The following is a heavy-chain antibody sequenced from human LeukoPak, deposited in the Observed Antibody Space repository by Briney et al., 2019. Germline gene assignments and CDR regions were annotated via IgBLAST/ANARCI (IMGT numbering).Heavy chain of an antibody. CDR3: ARAIVVVAARGNYFFEY. D-gene: IGHD2-15*01. Sequence: SETLSLTCNVSGGSISSSSYYWGWIRQAPGKGLEWIGSIYYSGSTYYNPSLKSRVTISVDTSKNQFSLKLSSVTAADTAVYYCARAIVVVAARGNYFFEYWGQGTLVTVSS. J-gene: IGHJ4*02. CDR2: IYYSGST. CDR1: GGSISSSSYY. V-gene: IGHV4-39*07.